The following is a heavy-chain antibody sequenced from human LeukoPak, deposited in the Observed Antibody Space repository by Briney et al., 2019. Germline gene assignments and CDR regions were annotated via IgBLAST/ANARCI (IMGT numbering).Heavy chain of an antibody. CDR1: GGSISSYY. Sequence: SETLSLTCTVSGGSISSYYWSWIRQPPGKGLEWIGYIYYSGSTNYNPSLKSRVTISVDTSKNQFSLKLSSVTAADTAVYYCASKRVVGAIASDYWGQGTLVTVSS. J-gene: IGHJ4*02. V-gene: IGHV4-59*12. D-gene: IGHD1-26*01. CDR2: IYYSGST. CDR3: ASKRVVGAIASDY.